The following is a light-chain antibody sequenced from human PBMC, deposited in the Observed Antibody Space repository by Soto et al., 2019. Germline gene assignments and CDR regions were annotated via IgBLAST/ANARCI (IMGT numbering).Light chain of an antibody. V-gene: IGKV3-15*01. CDR3: QQCRNWPLT. CDR2: DAS. Sequence: IVMTQSPATLSVSPGEGATLSCKASQNVYNNLAWYQQRPGQPPRLLIYDASTRATGISARFSGSGYGTEFTLTFSSLQSEDFAVYFCQQCRNWPLTFGGGTKVDIK. CDR1: QNVYNN. J-gene: IGKJ4*01.